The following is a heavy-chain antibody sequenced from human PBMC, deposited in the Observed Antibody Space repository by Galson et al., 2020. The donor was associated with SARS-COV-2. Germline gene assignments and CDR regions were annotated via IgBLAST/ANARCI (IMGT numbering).Heavy chain of an antibody. Sequence: ASETLSLTCTVSGGPISSSSYYWGWIRQPPGKGLEWIGSIYYSGSTYYNPSLKSRVTMSVDTSKNQFSLKLSSLTAADTAVYYCARLAVAAAGHRWFDPWGQGTLLTVSS. CDR3: ARLAVAAAGHRWFDP. CDR2: IYYSGST. CDR1: GGPISSSSYY. J-gene: IGHJ5*02. V-gene: IGHV4-39*01. D-gene: IGHD6-13*01.